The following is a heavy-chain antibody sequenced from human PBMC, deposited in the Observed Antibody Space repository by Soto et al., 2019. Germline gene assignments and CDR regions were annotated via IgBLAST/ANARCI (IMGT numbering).Heavy chain of an antibody. CDR1: GGTFSSYA. V-gene: IGHV1-69*13. CDR3: ARDRYYDDSSGYLARHNWFGP. CDR2: IIPIFGTA. Sequence: SVKVSCKASGGTFSSYAIRSVRQAPGQGXEWMGGIIPIFGTANYAQKCKGRVTVTADESTSTAYMDVSSLRSEESAVYYCARDRYYDDSSGYLARHNWFGPWDQGCPVTV. J-gene: IGHJ5*02. D-gene: IGHD3-22*01.